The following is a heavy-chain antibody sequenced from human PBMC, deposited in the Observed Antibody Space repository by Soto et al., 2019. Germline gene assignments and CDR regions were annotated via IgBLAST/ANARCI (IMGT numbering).Heavy chain of an antibody. CDR2: IERDDDDK. D-gene: IGHD1-20*01. CDR3: ARSIRGPRRFNGMDV. Sequence: SGPTLVNPTETLTLTCTFSGFSLTSPGMCVSWIRQSPGKALEWLARIERDDDDKYYSTSLKTRLTISKDTRKNQVVLTMANMGPADTATYYCARSIRGPRRFNGMDVWGQGTTVTVSS. V-gene: IGHV2-70*11. J-gene: IGHJ6*02. CDR1: GFSLTSPGMC.